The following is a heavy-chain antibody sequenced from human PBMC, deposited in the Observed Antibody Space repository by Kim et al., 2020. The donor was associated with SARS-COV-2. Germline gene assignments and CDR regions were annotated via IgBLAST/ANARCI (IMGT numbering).Heavy chain of an antibody. CDR3: ARGPGAATGEAFDY. D-gene: IGHD1-1*01. J-gene: IGHJ4*02. Sequence: YHPSLKSRFAVSVDTSRNQFSLGLTSVTAADTAIYYCARGPGAATGEAFDYWGQGILVTVSS. V-gene: IGHV4-4*07.